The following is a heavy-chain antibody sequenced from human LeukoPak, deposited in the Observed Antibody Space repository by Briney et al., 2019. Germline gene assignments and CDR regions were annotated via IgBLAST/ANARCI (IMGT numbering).Heavy chain of an antibody. CDR2: IWYDGSNK. CDR1: GFTFSSYG. V-gene: IGHV3-33*06. Sequence: GGSLRPSCAASGFTFSSYGMHWVRQAPGKGLEWVAVIWYDGSNKYYADSVKGRFTISRDNSKNTLYLQMNSLRAEDTAVYYCAKCGSSWLIDPDYWGQGTLVTVSS. CDR3: AKCGSSWLIDPDY. J-gene: IGHJ4*02. D-gene: IGHD6-13*01.